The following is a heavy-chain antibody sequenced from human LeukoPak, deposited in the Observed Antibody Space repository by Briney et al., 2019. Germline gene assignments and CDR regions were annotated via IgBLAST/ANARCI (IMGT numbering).Heavy chain of an antibody. CDR1: GGSISSYY. CDR2: IYYSGST. J-gene: IGHJ2*01. V-gene: IGHV4-59*01. Sequence: SETLSLTCTVPGGSISSYYWSRIRQPPGKGLEWIGYIYYSGSTHYNPSLKSRVTISVDTSKNQFSLKLSSVTAADTAVYYCARDNGGYSGYDYLSRDAYWYFDLWGRGTLVTVSS. CDR3: ARDNGGYSGYDYLSRDAYWYFDL. D-gene: IGHD5-12*01.